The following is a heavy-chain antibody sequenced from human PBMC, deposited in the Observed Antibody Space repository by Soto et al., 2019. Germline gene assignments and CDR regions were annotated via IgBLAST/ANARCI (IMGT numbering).Heavy chain of an antibody. CDR2: IIPVFGTA. Sequence: SVKVSCKASRVAFNKFIVTWVRQAPGLGLEWVGGIIPVFGTANYAQKFQGRVTITADESTSTSYMEVNNLRREDTALYHCARDAGLFDIHGLTGMDVWGQGTTVTVSS. J-gene: IGHJ6*02. D-gene: IGHD2-15*01. CDR1: RVAFNKFI. V-gene: IGHV1-69*13. CDR3: ARDAGLFDIHGLTGMDV.